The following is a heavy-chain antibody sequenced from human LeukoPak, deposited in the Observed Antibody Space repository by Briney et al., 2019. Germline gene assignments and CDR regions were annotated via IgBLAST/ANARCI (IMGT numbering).Heavy chain of an antibody. CDR3: ARRRGVTVDY. Sequence: SETLSLTCTVSGGSISSYYWSWIRQPPGKGLEWIGYIYYSGSTNYNPSPKSRVTISVDTSKNQFSLKLSSVTAADTAVYYCARRRGVTVDYWGQGTLVTVSS. J-gene: IGHJ4*02. V-gene: IGHV4-59*01. CDR2: IYYSGST. D-gene: IGHD2-21*02. CDR1: GGSISSYY.